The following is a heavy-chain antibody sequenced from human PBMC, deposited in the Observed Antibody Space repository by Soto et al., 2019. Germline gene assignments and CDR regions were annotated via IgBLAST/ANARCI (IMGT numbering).Heavy chain of an antibody. J-gene: IGHJ4*02. V-gene: IGHV3-11*01. CDR2: ISSSGRAI. CDR1: GFTVSGND. Sequence: QLQLLESGGDLVKPGGSLRLSCAASGFTVSGNDLSWIRQAPGKGLEWVSSISSSGRAIYYADSVKGRFTISRDNAKDSLYLQMGSLRAADTAIYYCASHHTSGWLYFESWGQGTLVTVSS. D-gene: IGHD6-19*01. CDR3: ASHHTSGWLYFES.